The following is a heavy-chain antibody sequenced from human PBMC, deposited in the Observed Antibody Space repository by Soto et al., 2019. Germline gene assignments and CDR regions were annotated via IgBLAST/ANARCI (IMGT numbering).Heavy chain of an antibody. V-gene: IGHV4-59*01. J-gene: IGHJ2*01. CDR1: GGSISSYY. CDR2: IYYSGST. Sequence: QVQLQESGPGLVKPSETLSLTCTVSGGSISSYYWSWIRQPPGKGLEWIGYIYYSGSTNYNPSLTSRVTRSVDTSKNQFSLKLSSVTAADTAVYYCARGRGGYFDLWGRGTLVTVSS. CDR3: ARGRGGYFDL.